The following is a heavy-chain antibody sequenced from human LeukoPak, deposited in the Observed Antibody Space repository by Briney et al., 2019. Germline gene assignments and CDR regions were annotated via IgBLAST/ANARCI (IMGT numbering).Heavy chain of an antibody. J-gene: IGHJ4*02. CDR2: IRSKANSYAT. Sequence: GGCLKLSRAASGFTFNGSAMHWVSQASGKGREWGGRIRSKANSYATTYAASVNGRFSMSRDDSKNTAYLQMDSLKTEDTAVYYCSRHEAGDWGSGDTDYWGQGTLVTVSA. CDR1: GFTFNGSA. D-gene: IGHD3-10*01. CDR3: SRHEAGDWGSGDTDY. V-gene: IGHV3-73*01.